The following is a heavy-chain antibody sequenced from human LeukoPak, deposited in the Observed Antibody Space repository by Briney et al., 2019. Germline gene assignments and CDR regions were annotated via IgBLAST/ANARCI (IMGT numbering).Heavy chain of an antibody. CDR2: INPNSGGT. Sequence: GASVKVSCKASGYTFTGYYMHWVRQAPGQGLEWMGRINPNSGGTNYAQKFQGRVTMTRDTSISTAYMELSRLRSDGTAVYCCARVSRLASDSSGWYGSPTRGSQHFDYWGQGTLVTVSS. V-gene: IGHV1-2*06. J-gene: IGHJ4*02. CDR1: GYTFTGYY. D-gene: IGHD6-19*01. CDR3: ARVSRLASDSSGWYGSPTRGSQHFDY.